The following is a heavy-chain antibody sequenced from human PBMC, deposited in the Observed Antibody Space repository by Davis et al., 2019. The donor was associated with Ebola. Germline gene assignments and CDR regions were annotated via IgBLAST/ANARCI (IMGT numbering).Heavy chain of an antibody. V-gene: IGHV3-30*03. CDR1: GFTFSHYW. CDR3: ARGMVGATTPDY. CDR2: ISYDGSNK. J-gene: IGHJ4*02. D-gene: IGHD1-26*01. Sequence: PGGSLRLSCVASGFTFSHYWMSWVRQAPGKGLEWVAVISYDGSNKYYADSVKGRFTISRDNSKNTLYLQMNSLRSEDTAVYYCARGMVGATTPDYWGQGTLVTVSS.